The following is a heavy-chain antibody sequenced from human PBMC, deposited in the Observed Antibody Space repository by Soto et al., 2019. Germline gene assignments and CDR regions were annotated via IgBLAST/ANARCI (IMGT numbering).Heavy chain of an antibody. CDR2: IYYSRST. V-gene: IGHV4-39*01. CDR1: GGSISSTTYY. D-gene: IGHD1-26*01. J-gene: IGHJ4*02. Sequence: SETLSLTCTVSGGSISSTTYYWGWIRQPPGKGLEWIGSIYYSRSTYYKPSLKSRVTISVDTSKNQFSLKLSSVTAADTAVYYCAESRDTGTFDYWGQGTLVTVS. CDR3: AESRDTGTFDY.